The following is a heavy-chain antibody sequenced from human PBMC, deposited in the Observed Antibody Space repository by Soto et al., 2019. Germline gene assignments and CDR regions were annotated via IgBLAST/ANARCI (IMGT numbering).Heavy chain of an antibody. CDR2: INHSGST. D-gene: IGHD1-1*01. CDR3: AVDYNNYYYYGMDV. Sequence: SETLSLTCAVYGGSFSGYYWSWIRQPPGKGLEWIGEINHSGSTNYNPSLKSRVTISVDTSKNQFSLKLSSVTAADTAVYYCAVDYNNYYYYGMDVWGQGTTVTVSS. J-gene: IGHJ6*02. CDR1: GGSFSGYY. V-gene: IGHV4-34*09.